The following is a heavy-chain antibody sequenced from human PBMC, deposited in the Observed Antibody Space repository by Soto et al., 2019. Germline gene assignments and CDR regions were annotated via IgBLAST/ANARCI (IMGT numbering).Heavy chain of an antibody. Sequence: QVQLQQWGAGLLKPSETLSLTCGVYGGSLRGYYWNWIRQPPGKGLEWIGEINRSGDTKYNPSLKGXXTXSXXTSKNQFSLKVSYVTAADTAVYYCARGPLRMWFDPWGQGTLVTVSS. D-gene: IGHD5-12*01. J-gene: IGHJ5*02. V-gene: IGHV4-34*02. CDR1: GGSLRGYY. CDR3: ARGPLRMWFDP. CDR2: INRSGDT.